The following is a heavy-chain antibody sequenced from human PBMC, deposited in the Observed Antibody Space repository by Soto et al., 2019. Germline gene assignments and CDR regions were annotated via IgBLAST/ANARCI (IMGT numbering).Heavy chain of an antibody. CDR1: GGSISSSSYY. Sequence: SETLSLTCTVSGGSISSSSYYWGWIRKPPGKGLEWIGSIYYSGSTYYNPSLKSRVTISVDTSKNQFSLKLSSVTAADTAVYYCARLLWYSSSWYFDYWGQGTLVTSP. J-gene: IGHJ4*02. CDR2: IYYSGST. D-gene: IGHD6-13*01. V-gene: IGHV4-39*01. CDR3: ARLLWYSSSWYFDY.